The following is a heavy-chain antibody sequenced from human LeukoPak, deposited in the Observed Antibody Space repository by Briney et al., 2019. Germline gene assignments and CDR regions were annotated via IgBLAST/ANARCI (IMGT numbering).Heavy chain of an antibody. CDR3: ARSGSSSYINANWFDP. V-gene: IGHV4-39*01. J-gene: IGHJ5*02. CDR2: IYYSGST. Sequence: MTSEALSLTCTVSGGSISSSSYYWGWIRQPPGKGLEWNGSIYYSGSTYYNPSLKSRVTISVDTSKNQFSLKLSSVTAADTAVYYCARSGSSSYINANWFDPWGQGTLVTVSS. CDR1: GGSISSSSYY. D-gene: IGHD6-13*01.